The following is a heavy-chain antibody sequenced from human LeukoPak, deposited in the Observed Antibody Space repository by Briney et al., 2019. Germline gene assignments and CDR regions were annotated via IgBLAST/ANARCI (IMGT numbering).Heavy chain of an antibody. J-gene: IGHJ6*03. CDR3: ARGKILYSTYYCGSGSANRRAYMYG. Sequence: SETLSLTCAVYGGSFSGYYWSWISQPPGKGLEWIGEINHSGSTNYNPSVKSRVTISVDTPQNQFSLKLSPVTAADTAVYYCARGKILYSTYYCGSGSANRRAYMYGGGKGTTATVS. D-gene: IGHD3-10*01. CDR1: GGSFSGYY. V-gene: IGHV4-34*01. CDR2: INHSGST.